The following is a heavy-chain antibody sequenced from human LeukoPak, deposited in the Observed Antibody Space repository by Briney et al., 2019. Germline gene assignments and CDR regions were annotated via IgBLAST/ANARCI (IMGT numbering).Heavy chain of an antibody. Sequence: SETLSLTCGVYGGSFSGYYWSWIRQPPGKGLEWIGEINHRGSPNHNPSLKSRVTISVDTSKNQFSLKLSSVTAADTAVYYCARGRTVTSIHYYYYMDVWGKGTTVTVSS. D-gene: IGHD4-17*01. V-gene: IGHV4-34*01. CDR1: GGSFSGYY. CDR2: INHRGSP. CDR3: ARGRTVTSIHYYYYMDV. J-gene: IGHJ6*03.